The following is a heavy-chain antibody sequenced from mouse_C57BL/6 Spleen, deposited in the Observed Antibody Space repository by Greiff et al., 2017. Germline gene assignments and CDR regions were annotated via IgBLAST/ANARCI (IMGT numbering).Heavy chain of an antibody. CDR2: ILPGSGST. J-gene: IGHJ2*01. D-gene: IGHD1-1*01. CDR3: AKEGVYYYGSSPCYCDY. CDR1: GYTFTGYW. V-gene: IGHV1-9*01. Sequence: QVQLQQSGAELMKPGASVKLSCKATGYTFTGYWIEWVKQRPGHGLEWIGEILPGSGSTNYNEKFKGKATFTADTSSNTAYMQLSSLTTEDSAIYYCAKEGVYYYGSSPCYCDYWGQGTTLTVSS.